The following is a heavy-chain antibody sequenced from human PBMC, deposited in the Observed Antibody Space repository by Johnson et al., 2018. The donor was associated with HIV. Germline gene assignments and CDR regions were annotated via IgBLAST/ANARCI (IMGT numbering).Heavy chain of an antibody. CDR2: ISFDGANK. V-gene: IGHV3-30-3*01. D-gene: IGHD3-10*02. CDR1: GFAFSSYA. Sequence: QVQLVESGGGVVQPGKSLRLSCAASGFAFSSYAMHWVRQAPGKGLEWLAVISFDGANKYYSASVKGRFTISRDDSKNTLFLQMNSLRPEDTAVYYCARDAITMIREPPLGAFDIWGQGTMVTVSS. J-gene: IGHJ3*02. CDR3: ARDAITMIREPPLGAFDI.